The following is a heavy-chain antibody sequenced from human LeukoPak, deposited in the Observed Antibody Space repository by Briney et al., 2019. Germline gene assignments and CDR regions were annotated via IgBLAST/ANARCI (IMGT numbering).Heavy chain of an antibody. CDR2: ISYSGNT. J-gene: IGHJ5*02. Sequence: PSETLSLTCTVSGGSINSNNYYWGWIRQPPGKGLEWIGSISYSGNTHYNPSLKSRVTTSVDTSRNHFSLKLISVTAADTAVYYCARGDRYSSSWEYNWFDPWGQGTLVTVSS. CDR1: GGSINSNNYY. CDR3: ARGDRYSSSWEYNWFDP. D-gene: IGHD6-13*01. V-gene: IGHV4-39*02.